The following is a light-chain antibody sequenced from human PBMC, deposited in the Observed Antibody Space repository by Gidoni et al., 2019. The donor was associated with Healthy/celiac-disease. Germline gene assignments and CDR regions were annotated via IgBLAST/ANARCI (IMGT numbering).Light chain of an antibody. CDR2: KAS. CDR1: QSIRSW. CDR3: QQYNSYSLT. Sequence: IQMTQSPSTLSASVGDRVTITCRASQSIRSWLAWYQQKPGKAPKLLIYKASSLESGVPSRFSGSGAGTEFTLTISSLQPDDFATYYCQQYNSYSLTFXXXTKVEIK. J-gene: IGKJ1*01. V-gene: IGKV1-5*03.